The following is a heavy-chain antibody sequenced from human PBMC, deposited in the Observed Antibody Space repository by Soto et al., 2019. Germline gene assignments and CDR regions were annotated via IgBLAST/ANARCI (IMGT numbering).Heavy chain of an antibody. J-gene: IGHJ3*01. Sequence: EVQLVESEGGLVQRGGSLGLSCAASGFTFNYYWMHWVRQAPGQGLVWVSHIHSDGSSTTYADSVKGRFTISKDNAKNTLYLQMNSLRAEDTAVYYCARGDKGGFDLWGQGTTVTVSP. V-gene: IGHV3-74*01. CDR2: IHSDGSST. CDR3: ARGDKGGFDL. D-gene: IGHD2-21*02. CDR1: GFTFNYYW.